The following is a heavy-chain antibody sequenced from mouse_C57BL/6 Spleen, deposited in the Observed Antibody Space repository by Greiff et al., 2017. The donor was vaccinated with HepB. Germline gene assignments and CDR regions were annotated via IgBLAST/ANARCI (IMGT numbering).Heavy chain of an antibody. Sequence: VQLQESGAELVKPGASVKISCKASGYTFTDYYINWVKQRPGQGLAWIGKLGPGSGSTYYNEKFKGKATLTADKSSSTAYMQLSSLTSEDSAVYFCARWNFFDYWGQGTTLTVSS. CDR2: LGPGSGST. CDR1: GYTFTDYY. CDR3: ARWNFFDY. V-gene: IGHV1-77*01. J-gene: IGHJ2*01.